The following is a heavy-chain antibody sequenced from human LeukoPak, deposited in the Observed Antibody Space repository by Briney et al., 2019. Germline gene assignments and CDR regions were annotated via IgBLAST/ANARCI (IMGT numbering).Heavy chain of an antibody. J-gene: IGHJ4*02. D-gene: IGHD6-13*01. Sequence: PGGSLRLSCAASGFTFSNYGMHWVRQAPGKGLEWVAVIWYDGTDKDYADSVKGRFTISRDNSKSTLYLQMNSLRAEDTAVYYCAKSLILRYSSSWYGGGFDHWGQGTLVTVSS. V-gene: IGHV3-33*06. CDR1: GFTFSNYG. CDR2: IWYDGTDK. CDR3: AKSLILRYSSSWYGGGFDH.